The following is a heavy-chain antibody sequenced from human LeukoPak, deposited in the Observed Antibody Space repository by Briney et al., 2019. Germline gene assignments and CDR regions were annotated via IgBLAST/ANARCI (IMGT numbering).Heavy chain of an antibody. J-gene: IGHJ6*03. CDR3: ARNSGYQYYYYYYYMDV. CDR1: GFTFSSYG. CDR2: IYSGGST. Sequence: GGSLRLSCAASGFTFSSYGMSWVRQAPGKGLEWVSLIYSGGSTYYADSVKGRFTISRDNSKNTLYLQMNSLRAEDTAVYYCARNSGYQYYYYYYYMDVWGKGTTVTISS. V-gene: IGHV3-53*01. D-gene: IGHD5-12*01.